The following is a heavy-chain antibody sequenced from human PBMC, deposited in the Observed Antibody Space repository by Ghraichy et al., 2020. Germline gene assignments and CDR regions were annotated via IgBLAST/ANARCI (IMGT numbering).Heavy chain of an antibody. CDR1: GFTFSGSA. Sequence: GGSLRLSCTASGFTFSGSAVHWVRPASGKGQEWVGRIRSKANSYATAYAASVKGRFTISRDDSKNTAYLQMNSLKTDDTAVYYCTRPYRESQLGFFRYNGRYVWGQGTTVTVCS. CDR2: IRSKANSYAT. D-gene: IGHD2-2*01. CDR3: TRPYRESQLGFFRYNGRYV. V-gene: IGHV3-73*01. J-gene: IGHJ6*02.